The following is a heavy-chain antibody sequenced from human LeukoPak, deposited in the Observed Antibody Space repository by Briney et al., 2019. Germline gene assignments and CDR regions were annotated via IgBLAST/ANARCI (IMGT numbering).Heavy chain of an antibody. CDR2: IYTSGST. CDR1: GGSISSYY. V-gene: IGHV4-4*07. CDR3: ARSKRSYYDSSGYEFDAFGI. D-gene: IGHD3-22*01. Sequence: PSETLSLTCTVSGGSISSYYWSWIRQPAGKGLEWIGRIYTSGSTNYNPSLKSRVTMSVDTSKNQFSLKLSSVTAADTAVYYCARSKRSYYDSSGYEFDAFGIWGQGTMVTVSS. J-gene: IGHJ3*02.